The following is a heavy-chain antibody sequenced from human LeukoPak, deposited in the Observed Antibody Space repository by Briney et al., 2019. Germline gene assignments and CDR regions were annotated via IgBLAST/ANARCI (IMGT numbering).Heavy chain of an antibody. CDR2: IIPIFGTA. V-gene: IGHV1-69*05. CDR3: ARMVEMATTNPGAFDI. Sequence: SVKVSCKASGGTFSSYAISWVRQAPGQGLEWMGGIIPIFGTANYAQKFQGRVTITTDESTSTAYMELSSLRSEDTAVYYCARMVEMATTNPGAFDIWGQGTMVTVSS. J-gene: IGHJ3*02. CDR1: GGTFSSYA. D-gene: IGHD5-24*01.